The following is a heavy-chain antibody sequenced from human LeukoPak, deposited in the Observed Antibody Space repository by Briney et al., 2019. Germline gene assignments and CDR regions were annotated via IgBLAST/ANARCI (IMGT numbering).Heavy chain of an antibody. Sequence: SETLSLTCAVYGGSFSGYYWSWIRQPPGKGLEWIGEINHSGSTNYNPSLKSRVTISVDTSKNQFSLKLSSVTAADTAVYYCARHRGSSGYWDAFDIWGQGTMVTVSS. V-gene: IGHV4-34*01. CDR2: INHSGST. CDR1: GGSFSGYY. J-gene: IGHJ3*02. D-gene: IGHD3-22*01. CDR3: ARHRGSSGYWDAFDI.